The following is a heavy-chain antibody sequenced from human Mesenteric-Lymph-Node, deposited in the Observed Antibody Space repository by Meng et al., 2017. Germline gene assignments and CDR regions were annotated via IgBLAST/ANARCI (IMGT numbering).Heavy chain of an antibody. CDR2: ISSSGSTI. CDR3: ARDIRAYGMDV. V-gene: IGHV3-11*04. Sequence: GESLKISCAASGFTFSDYYMSWIRQAPGKGLEWVSYISSSGSTIYYADSVKGRFTISRDNAKNSLYLQMNSLRAEDTAVYYCARDIRAYGMDVWGQGTTVTSP. CDR1: GFTFSDYY. D-gene: IGHD3-3*02. J-gene: IGHJ6*02.